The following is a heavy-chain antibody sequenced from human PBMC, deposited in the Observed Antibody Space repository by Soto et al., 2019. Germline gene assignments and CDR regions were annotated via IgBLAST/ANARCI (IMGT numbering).Heavy chain of an antibody. CDR1: GFTFSSYG. CDR3: AKDDRITVAGTRIDY. J-gene: IGHJ4*02. D-gene: IGHD6-19*01. CDR2: ISYDGSNK. V-gene: IGHV3-30*18. Sequence: QVQLVESGGGVVQPGRSLRVSCAASGFTFSSYGMHWVRQAPGNGLEWVAVISYDGSNKYYADSVKGRFTISRDNSKNTLYLQMNSLRAEDTAVYYCAKDDRITVAGTRIDYWGQGTLVTVSS.